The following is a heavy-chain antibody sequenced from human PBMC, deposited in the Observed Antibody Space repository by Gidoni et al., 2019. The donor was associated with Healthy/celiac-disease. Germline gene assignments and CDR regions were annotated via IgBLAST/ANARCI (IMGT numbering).Heavy chain of an antibody. D-gene: IGHD2-2*01. CDR2: IWYDGSNK. V-gene: IGHV3-33*01. J-gene: IGHJ4*02. CDR1: GFTFSSYG. CDR3: ASLAPPSGGCSSTSCYSVY. Sequence: QVQLVESGGGVVQPGRSLRLSCAASGFTFSSYGMHWVRQAPGKGLEWVAVIWYDGSNKYYAEYVKGRFTIPRDNSKNTLYLQMNSLRAEDTAVYYCASLAPPSGGCSSTSCYSVYWGQGTLVTVSS.